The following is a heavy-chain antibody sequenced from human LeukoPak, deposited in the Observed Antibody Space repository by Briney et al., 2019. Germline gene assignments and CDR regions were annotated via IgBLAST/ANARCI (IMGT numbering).Heavy chain of an antibody. Sequence: KSSETLSLTCTVYGGSFSGYYWSWIRQPPGKGLEWIGEINHSGSTNYNPSLNSRVTISVDTSKNQFSLKLSSVTAADTAVYYCARVPDGGNDAFDIWGQGTMVTVSS. CDR3: ARVPDGGNDAFDI. CDR1: GGSFSGYY. V-gene: IGHV4-34*01. J-gene: IGHJ3*02. D-gene: IGHD2-8*02. CDR2: INHSGST.